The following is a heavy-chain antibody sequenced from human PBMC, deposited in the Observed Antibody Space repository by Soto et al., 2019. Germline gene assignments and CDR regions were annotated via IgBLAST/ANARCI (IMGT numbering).Heavy chain of an antibody. J-gene: IGHJ4*02. CDR1: GFTFSNYG. Sequence: ASGGGVVQPGRSLRLSCAGSGFTFSNYGLHWVRQAPGKGLDWVSFISFDGSHKYYADSVKGRFTISRDNSNNMLYLQMDSLTTEDTAVYYCAKDGAPRYCSRSSCHPAGAYWGQGTLVTVSS. D-gene: IGHD2-15*01. CDR3: AKDGAPRYCSRSSCHPAGAY. V-gene: IGHV3-30*18. CDR2: ISFDGSHK.